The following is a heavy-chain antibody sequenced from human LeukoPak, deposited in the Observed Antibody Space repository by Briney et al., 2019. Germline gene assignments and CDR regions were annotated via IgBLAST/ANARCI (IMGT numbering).Heavy chain of an antibody. D-gene: IGHD2-8*01. J-gene: IGHJ6*02. V-gene: IGHV3-74*01. CDR1: GFTFSSYW. Sequence: GGSLRLSCAASGFTFSSYWMNWVRQAPGKGLVWVSRIARDGSSTTYADSVKGRFSISRDNAKNTLYLQMNSLRGEDAALYYCAVLHYYAMDVWGQGTTVTVSS. CDR3: AVLHYYAMDV. CDR2: IARDGSST.